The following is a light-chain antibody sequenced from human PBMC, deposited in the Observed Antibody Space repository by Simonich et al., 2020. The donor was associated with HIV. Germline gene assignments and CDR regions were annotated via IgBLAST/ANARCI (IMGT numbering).Light chain of an antibody. Sequence: EIVLTQSPGTLSLSPGESATLSCRASQSVSSSYLAWYQQKPGQAPRLLIYGASGRDTGIPDRFSGSGSGTDFTLTISRLEPEDFAVYYCQQFHSSPLTFGGGTKVEIK. CDR3: QQFHSSPLT. CDR1: QSVSSSY. J-gene: IGKJ4*01. V-gene: IGKV3-20*01. CDR2: GAS.